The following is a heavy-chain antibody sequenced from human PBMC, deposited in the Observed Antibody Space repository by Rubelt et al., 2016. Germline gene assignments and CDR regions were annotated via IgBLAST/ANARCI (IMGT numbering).Heavy chain of an antibody. J-gene: IGHJ3*02. CDR2: ISHDGKVQ. CDR3: AKAEGGWDTDAFDM. Sequence: QVQLVESGGGVVQPGRSLRLSCTASEFTFSSYSIHWVRQAPGEGLEWVSVISHDGKVQFYADSVKGRFTITRDNSGNTRALQMNSLRPEDTAVYFCAKAEGGWDTDAFDMWGQGTMVTVSS. CDR1: EFTFSSYS. V-gene: IGHV3-30*04. D-gene: IGHD6-19*01.